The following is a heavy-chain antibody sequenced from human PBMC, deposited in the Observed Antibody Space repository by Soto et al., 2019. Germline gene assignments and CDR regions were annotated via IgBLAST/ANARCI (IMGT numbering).Heavy chain of an antibody. J-gene: IGHJ4*02. V-gene: IGHV2-26*01. CDR1: GFSLSNARMG. CDR3: ARHGRGVGARPLDY. D-gene: IGHD1-26*01. Sequence: SGPNAGEPTQTLTLTCTVSGFSLSNARMGVSWIRQPPGKALEWLAHIFSNDEKSYSTSLKSRLTISKDTSKSQVVLTMTNMDPVDTATYYCARHGRGVGARPLDYWGQGTLVTVSS. CDR2: IFSNDEK.